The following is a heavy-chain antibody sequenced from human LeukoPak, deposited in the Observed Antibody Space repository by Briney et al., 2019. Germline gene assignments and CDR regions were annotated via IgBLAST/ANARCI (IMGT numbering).Heavy chain of an antibody. CDR2: IYTSGST. D-gene: IGHD3-10*01. V-gene: IGHV4-61*02. Sequence: SQTLSLTCTVSGGSISSGSYYWSWIRQPAGKGLEWIGRIYTSGSTDYNPSLKSRVTISVDTSKNQFSLKLSSVTAADTAVYYCASHDYYGSGSSPSYWGQGTLVTVSS. CDR3: ASHDYYGSGSSPSY. J-gene: IGHJ4*02. CDR1: GGSISSGSYY.